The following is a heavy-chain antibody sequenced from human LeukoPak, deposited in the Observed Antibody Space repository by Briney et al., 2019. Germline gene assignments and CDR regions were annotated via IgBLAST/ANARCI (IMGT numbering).Heavy chain of an antibody. V-gene: IGHV3-23*01. J-gene: IGHJ4*02. CDR1: GFTFSNYA. D-gene: IGHD6-13*01. CDR3: ARNSWYGDY. CDR2: ISANGGGT. Sequence: GGSLRLSCAASGFTFSNYAMSWVRQAPGKGLEWVSAISANGGGTYYADSVKGRFTISRDNSKNTLYLQMNSLRAEDTAVYYCARNSWYGDYWGQGTLVTVSS.